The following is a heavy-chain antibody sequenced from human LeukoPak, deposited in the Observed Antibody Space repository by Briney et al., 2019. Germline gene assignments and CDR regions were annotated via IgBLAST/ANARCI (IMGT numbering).Heavy chain of an antibody. CDR2: ISFDGSYK. CDR1: GFTFSSYG. Sequence: GGSLRLSCAASGFTFSSYGMHWVRQAPGNGLKWVALISFDGSYKYYPDSVKGRFTISRDNSKNTLYLQMNSLRAEDTAVYYCAKSGDDSSGYYYVPWNWGQGTLVTVSS. D-gene: IGHD3-22*01. V-gene: IGHV3-30*18. J-gene: IGHJ4*02. CDR3: AKSGDDSSGYYYVPWN.